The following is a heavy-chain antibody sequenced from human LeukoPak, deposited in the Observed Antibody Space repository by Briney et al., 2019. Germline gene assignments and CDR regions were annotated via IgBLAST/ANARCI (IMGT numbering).Heavy chain of an antibody. J-gene: IGHJ4*02. CDR3: AILNVYYYDSSGYSTR. D-gene: IGHD3-22*01. CDR1: GFTFSSYW. CDR2: INSDGSST. Sequence: RGSLRLSCAASGFTFSSYWVHWVHHAPGKGLGWVSRINSDGSSTSYADSVKGRFTISRDNAKNTLYLQMNSLRAEDTAVYYCAILNVYYYDSSGYSTRWGQGTLVTVSS. V-gene: IGHV3-74*01.